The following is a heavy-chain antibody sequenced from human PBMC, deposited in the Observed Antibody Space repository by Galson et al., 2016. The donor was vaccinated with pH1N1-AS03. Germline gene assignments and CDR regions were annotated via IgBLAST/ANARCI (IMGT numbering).Heavy chain of an antibody. CDR1: GGTFSRDA. D-gene: IGHD4-17*01. Sequence: SVKVSCKASGGTFSRDAISWVRQAPGQGLEWMGRIIPILGITDYAQKFQGRVTITADKSTSTAYMELSSLRSEDTAVYYCARDTSTTATTHFDCWGQGTLVTISS. CDR2: IIPILGIT. V-gene: IGHV1-69*04. J-gene: IGHJ4*02. CDR3: ARDTSTTATTHFDC.